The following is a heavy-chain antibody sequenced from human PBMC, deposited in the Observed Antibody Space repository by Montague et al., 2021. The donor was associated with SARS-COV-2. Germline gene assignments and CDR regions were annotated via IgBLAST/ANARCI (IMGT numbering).Heavy chain of an antibody. Sequence: SMRFSCAAPGFTFSSYAMHWVRQAPGKGLEWVAVISYDGSNKYYADTVKGRFTISRDNSKNTLYLQMNSLRAEDTAVYYCARDDRVLLWFGELSGYYYGMDVWGQGTTVTVSS. CDR1: GFTFSSYA. CDR3: ARDDRVLLWFGELSGYYYGMDV. V-gene: IGHV3-30-3*01. J-gene: IGHJ6*02. CDR2: ISYDGSNK. D-gene: IGHD3-10*01.